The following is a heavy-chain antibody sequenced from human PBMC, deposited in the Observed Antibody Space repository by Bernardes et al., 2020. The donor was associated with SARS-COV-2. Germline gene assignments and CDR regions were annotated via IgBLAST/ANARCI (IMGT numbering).Heavy chain of an antibody. Sequence: GGSLRLSCSASNFAFTEYWMTWVRQAPGKGLEWVANIEPDGIGEHYADSVKGRFTISRDNAKNSLYLQMNSLRAEDTAVYFCARESDWNYVFDYWGQGTLVTVSS. CDR2: IEPDGIGE. V-gene: IGHV3-7*01. J-gene: IGHJ4*02. CDR3: ARESDWNYVFDY. D-gene: IGHD1-7*01. CDR1: NFAFTEYW.